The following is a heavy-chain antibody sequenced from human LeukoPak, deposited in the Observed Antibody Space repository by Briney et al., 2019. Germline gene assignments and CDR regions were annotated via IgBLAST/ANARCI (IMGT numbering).Heavy chain of an antibody. V-gene: IGHV3-53*01. CDR1: GFTVSSNY. J-gene: IGHJ4*02. Sequence: GGSLRLSCAASGFTVSSNYMSWVRQAPGKGLEWVSVIYSGGSTYYADSVKGRFTISRDNPKNTLYLQMNSLRAEDTAVYYCARGEGRYCSGGSCYSAYWGQGTLVTVSS. CDR3: ARGEGRYCSGGSCYSAY. CDR2: IYSGGST. D-gene: IGHD2-15*01.